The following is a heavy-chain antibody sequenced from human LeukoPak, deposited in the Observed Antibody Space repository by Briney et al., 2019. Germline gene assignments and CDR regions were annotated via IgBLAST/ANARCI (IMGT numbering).Heavy chain of an antibody. CDR2: ISSSSSTI. J-gene: IGHJ4*02. CDR1: GFTFSSYS. Sequence: GGSLRLSCAASGFTFSSYSMNWVRQAPGKGLEWVSYISSSSSTIYYADSVKGRFTISRDNAKNSLYLQMNSLRAEDTAVYYCARPRVPLRWTTDGYFDYWGQGTLVTVSS. D-gene: IGHD4-23*01. V-gene: IGHV3-48*04. CDR3: ARPRVPLRWTTDGYFDY.